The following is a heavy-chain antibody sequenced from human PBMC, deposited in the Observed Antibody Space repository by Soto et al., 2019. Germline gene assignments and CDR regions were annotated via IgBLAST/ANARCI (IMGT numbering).Heavy chain of an antibody. CDR1: GGSISDSSSYY. Sequence: SETLSLTCTVSGGSISDSSSYYLAWIRQPPGKGLEWIGSVYYSGNTYYGPSLKSRVTLSVDTSKNQFSLKVSSVTAADTAVYYCARHPNSGWLGYWGQGILVTVSS. J-gene: IGHJ4*02. D-gene: IGHD5-12*01. CDR2: VYYSGNT. CDR3: ARHPNSGWLGY. V-gene: IGHV4-39*01.